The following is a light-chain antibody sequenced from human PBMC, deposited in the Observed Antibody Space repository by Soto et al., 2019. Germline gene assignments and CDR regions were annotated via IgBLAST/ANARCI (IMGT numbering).Light chain of an antibody. CDR2: GAS. V-gene: IGKV3-15*01. CDR3: QPDHNWRPWT. CDR1: QSVSSN. Sequence: EIVMTQSPATLSVSPEERVTLSCRASQSVSSNLAWYQQKPGQAPRLLIYGASTRTTGLPARFSVGGSGTEFTLTISRLQSADCAVYYCQPDHNWRPWTFGQGNKV. J-gene: IGKJ1*01.